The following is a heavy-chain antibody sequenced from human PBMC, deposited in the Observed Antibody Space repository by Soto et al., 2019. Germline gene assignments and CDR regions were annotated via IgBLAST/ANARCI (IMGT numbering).Heavy chain of an antibody. CDR3: AKDLSREYDFWSGSPYPKSYYYGMDV. D-gene: IGHD3-3*01. CDR2: ISYDGSNK. V-gene: IGHV3-30*18. J-gene: IGHJ6*02. CDR1: GFTFSSYG. Sequence: PGGSLRLSCAASGFTFSSYGMHWVRQAPGKGLEWVAVISYDGSNKYYADSVKGRFTISRDNSKNTLYLQMNSLRAEDTAVYYCAKDLSREYDFWSGSPYPKSYYYGMDVWGQGTTVTVSS.